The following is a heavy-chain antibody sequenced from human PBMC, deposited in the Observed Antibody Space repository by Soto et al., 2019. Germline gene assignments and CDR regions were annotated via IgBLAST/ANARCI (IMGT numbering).Heavy chain of an antibody. D-gene: IGHD1-1*01. J-gene: IGHJ4*02. CDR1: GFMFSNHG. CDR2: IWSDGNNR. CDR3: VRGDDWNDAASDY. Sequence: QVQLVESGGGVVQPGRSLRLSCAASGFMFSNHGMHWVRQAPGKGLEWVAVIWSDGNNRYYADSVKGRFTISRDNCKNTVYLQMNSLRAEDTAVYYCVRGDDWNDAASDYWGQGTLVTVSS. V-gene: IGHV3-33*01.